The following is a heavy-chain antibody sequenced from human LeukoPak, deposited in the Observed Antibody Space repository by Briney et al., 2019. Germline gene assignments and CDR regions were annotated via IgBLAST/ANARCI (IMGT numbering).Heavy chain of an antibody. CDR1: GFTFSTYT. CDR2: VTGDDRSR. V-gene: IGHV3-48*02. CDR3: ARERGSYYFDH. J-gene: IGHJ4*02. Sequence: TGGSLRLSCAASGFTFSTYTMTWVRQAPGKGLEWLSYVTGDDRSRNCADSVKGRFTVSRDNAKNSLYLQMNSLRDEDTAVYYCARERGSYYFDHWSQGTLVTVSS. D-gene: IGHD1-26*01.